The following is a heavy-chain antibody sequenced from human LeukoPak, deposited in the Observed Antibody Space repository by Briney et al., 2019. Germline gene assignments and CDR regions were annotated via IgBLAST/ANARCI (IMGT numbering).Heavy chain of an antibody. D-gene: IGHD2-8*01. CDR1: GYSINNGYF. CDR3: AKTYATRWFDP. Sequence: PSETLSLTCTVSGYSINNGYFWGWIRQPPGKGLEWIGSIYDSGSTYYNPSLKSRVTISMDTSKNQFSLKLSSVTAADTAVYYCAKTYATRWFDPWGQGTLVTVSS. J-gene: IGHJ5*02. CDR2: IYDSGST. V-gene: IGHV4-38-2*02.